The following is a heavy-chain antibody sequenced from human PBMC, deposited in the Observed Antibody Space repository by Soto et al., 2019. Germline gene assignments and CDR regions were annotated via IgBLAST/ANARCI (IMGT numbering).Heavy chain of an antibody. CDR1: GYTFTGYY. V-gene: IGHV1-2*02. J-gene: IGHJ6*02. D-gene: IGHD6-13*01. CDR2: INPNSGGT. CDR3: ARGYSSSWAPPYYYGMAV. Sequence: ASVKVSCKASGYTFTGYYMHWVRQAPGQGLEWMGWINPNSGGTNYAQKFHGRVTMTRDTSISTASMALSRFRSAATAVYSCARGYSSSWAPPYYYGMAVWGQGTTVTVS.